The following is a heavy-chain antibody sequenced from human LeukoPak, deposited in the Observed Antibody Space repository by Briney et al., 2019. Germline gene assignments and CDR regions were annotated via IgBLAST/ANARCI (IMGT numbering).Heavy chain of an antibody. V-gene: IGHV4-39*07. CDR2: IYYSGST. Sequence: SETLSLTCTVSGGSISSSAYYWGWIRQPPGKGLEWIGTIYYSGSTSYNPSLKSRVSMSVNTSKNQFSLKLSSVTAADTAVYYCARAGYSGSDFSVWGKGSTVTVSS. D-gene: IGHD5-12*01. J-gene: IGHJ6*04. CDR3: ARAGYSGSDFSV. CDR1: GGSISSSAYY.